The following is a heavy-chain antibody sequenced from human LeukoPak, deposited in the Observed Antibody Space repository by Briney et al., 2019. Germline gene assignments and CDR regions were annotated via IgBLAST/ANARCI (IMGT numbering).Heavy chain of an antibody. D-gene: IGHD5-18*01. CDR1: GFTFSSYS. Sequence: GGSLRLSCAASGFTFSSYSVNWVRQAPGKGLEWVSSISSSSSYIYYADSVKGRFTISRDNAKNSLYLQMNSLRAEDTAVYYCARDHGYSYGFDYWGQGTLVTVSS. CDR2: ISSSSSYI. J-gene: IGHJ4*02. V-gene: IGHV3-21*01. CDR3: ARDHGYSYGFDY.